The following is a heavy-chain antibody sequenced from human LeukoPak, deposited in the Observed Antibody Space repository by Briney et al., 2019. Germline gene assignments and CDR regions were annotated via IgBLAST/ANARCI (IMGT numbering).Heavy chain of an antibody. J-gene: IGHJ4*02. D-gene: IGHD6-13*01. CDR1: GFTFSSYW. Sequence: GRSLRLSCAASGFTFSSYWMSWVRQAPGEGLEWVAKINQDGTEKAYVDSVRGRFTISRDNAKNSLFLQMNSLRAEDTAVYYCARGPLIAAAGTWWGQGTLVTVSS. CDR3: ARGPLIAAAGTW. CDR2: INQDGTEK. V-gene: IGHV3-7*03.